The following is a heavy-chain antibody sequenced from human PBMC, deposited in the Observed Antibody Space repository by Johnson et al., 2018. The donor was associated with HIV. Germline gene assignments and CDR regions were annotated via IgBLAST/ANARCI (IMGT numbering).Heavy chain of an antibody. D-gene: IGHD3-16*01. CDR1: GFTFSSYD. CDR2: IGTAGDT. CDR3: ARSDRAEGGRGDAFHI. Sequence: VQLVESGGGLVQPGGSLRLSCAASGFTFSSYDMHWVRQATGKGLERVSAIGTAGDTYYRGSVKGRFTISRDNAKNSLYLQMNSLRAGDTAVYYCARSDRAEGGRGDAFHIWGQGTMVTVSS. J-gene: IGHJ3*02. V-gene: IGHV3-13*01.